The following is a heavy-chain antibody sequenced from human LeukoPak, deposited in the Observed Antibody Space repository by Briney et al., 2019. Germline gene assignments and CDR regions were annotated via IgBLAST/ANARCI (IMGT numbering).Heavy chain of an antibody. CDR1: GGSISTYY. Sequence: PSETLSLTCTFSGGSISTYYWSWIRQPPGKGLEWIGSIYYSGSTYYNPSLKSRVTISVDTSKNQFSLKLSSVTAADTAVYYCANYCSSTSCYTGYFDYWGQGTLVTVSS. CDR3: ANYCSSTSCYTGYFDY. CDR2: IYYSGST. V-gene: IGHV4-59*05. D-gene: IGHD2-2*01. J-gene: IGHJ4*02.